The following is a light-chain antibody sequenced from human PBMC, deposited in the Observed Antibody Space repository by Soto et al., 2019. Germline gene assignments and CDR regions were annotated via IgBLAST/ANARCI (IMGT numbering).Light chain of an antibody. V-gene: IGKV3-11*01. CDR1: QSVSSY. Sequence: EIVLTQSPATLSLSPGERATLSCRASQSVSSYLAWYQQKPGQAPRLLIYDASNRATGIPARFSGSGSGTDFTLTIDNLEPEDFAVYYCQQRSDWPPLTFGGGTRVEIK. CDR3: QQRSDWPPLT. CDR2: DAS. J-gene: IGKJ4*01.